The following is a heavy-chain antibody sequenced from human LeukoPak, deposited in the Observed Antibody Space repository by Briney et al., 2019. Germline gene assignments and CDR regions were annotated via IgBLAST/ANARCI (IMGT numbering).Heavy chain of an antibody. D-gene: IGHD1-26*01. CDR1: GFTVSGNY. Sequence: GGSLRLSCAASGFTVSGNYMSWVRQAPGKGLEWVSVIYSGGNTYYADSVKGRFTISRDSSKNTLYLQMNSLRAEDTAVYYCARHRGGSFAGDTFDIWGQGTMVTVSS. V-gene: IGHV3-53*01. CDR3: ARHRGGSFAGDTFDI. J-gene: IGHJ3*02. CDR2: IYSGGNT.